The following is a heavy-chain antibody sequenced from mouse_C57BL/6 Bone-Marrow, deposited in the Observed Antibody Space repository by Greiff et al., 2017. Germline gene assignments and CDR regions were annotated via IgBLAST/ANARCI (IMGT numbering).Heavy chain of an antibody. Sequence: EVKLMESGPGLVKPSQFLSLTCSVTGYSITSGYYWNWIRQFPGNKLEWMGYISYDGSNNYNPSLKNRISITRDTSKNQFFLKLNSVTTEDTATYYCARAGWLLRWFAYWGQGTLVTVSA. V-gene: IGHV3-6*01. CDR1: GYSITSGYY. CDR3: ARAGWLLRWFAY. CDR2: ISYDGSN. D-gene: IGHD2-3*01. J-gene: IGHJ3*01.